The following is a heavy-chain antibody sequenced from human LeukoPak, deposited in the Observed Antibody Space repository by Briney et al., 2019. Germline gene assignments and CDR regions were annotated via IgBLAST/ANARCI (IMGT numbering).Heavy chain of an antibody. CDR3: ARDRTMGGDWDYYFHY. J-gene: IGHJ4*02. D-gene: IGHD2-21*02. Sequence: PGGSLRLSCEVSGFTFSSYWMSWVRQAPGKGLEWVANIKQDGSEKYYVDSVKGRFTISRDNAKNSLYLQMNSLRAEDTAVYYCARDRTMGGDWDYYFHYWGQGTLVTVSS. CDR1: GFTFSSYW. CDR2: IKQDGSEK. V-gene: IGHV3-7*01.